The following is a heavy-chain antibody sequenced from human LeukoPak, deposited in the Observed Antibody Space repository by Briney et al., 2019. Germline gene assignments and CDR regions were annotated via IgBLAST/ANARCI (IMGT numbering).Heavy chain of an antibody. CDR2: AGWAGGTT. Sequence: GGSLRLSCATSGFNFHRYTIHWVRQAPGKGLEWVSPAGWAGGTTYYSDSVRGRFTISRDSGRNSVYLQMNSLTTDDTAFYFCAKELDTMFFDYWGQGALVTVSS. CDR1: GFNFHRYT. D-gene: IGHD3-10*02. J-gene: IGHJ4*02. V-gene: IGHV3-43*01. CDR3: AKELDTMFFDY.